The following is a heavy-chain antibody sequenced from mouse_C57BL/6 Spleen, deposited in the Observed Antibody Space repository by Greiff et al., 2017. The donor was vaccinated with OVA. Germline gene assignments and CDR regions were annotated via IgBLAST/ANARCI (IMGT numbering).Heavy chain of an antibody. J-gene: IGHJ2*01. CDR2: ISSGGSYT. Sequence: EVHLVESGGDLVKPGGSLKLSCAASGFTFSSYGMSWVRQTPDKRLEWVATISSGGSYTYYPDSVKGRFTISRDNAKNTLYLQMSSLKSEDTAMYYCARHSGLTVYFDYWGQGTTLTVSS. V-gene: IGHV5-6*01. CDR3: ARHSGLTVYFDY. D-gene: IGHD4-1*01. CDR1: GFTFSSYG.